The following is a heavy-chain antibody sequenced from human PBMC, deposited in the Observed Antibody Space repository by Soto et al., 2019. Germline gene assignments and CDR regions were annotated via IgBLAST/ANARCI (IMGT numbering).Heavy chain of an antibody. Sequence: SETLSLTCTVSGGSISNYYWSWIRQPAGKGLEWIGRIYTSGNTNYNPSLKGRVTMSVDMSKNQFSLKLSSVAAADTAVYYCARDENGDQGRAFDPWGQGTLVTVSS. CDR2: IYTSGNT. CDR1: GGSISNYY. D-gene: IGHD4-17*01. CDR3: ARDENGDQGRAFDP. V-gene: IGHV4-4*07. J-gene: IGHJ5*02.